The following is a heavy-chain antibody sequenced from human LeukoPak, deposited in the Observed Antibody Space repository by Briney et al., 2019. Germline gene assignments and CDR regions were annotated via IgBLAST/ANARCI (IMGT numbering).Heavy chain of an antibody. CDR1: GFTFNRNG. D-gene: IGHD2-15*01. CDR3: ARDFDIVVVVAATQYYYYYGMDV. CDR2: IWFDGSKE. Sequence: PGRSLRLSCAASGFTFNRNGMNWVRQAPGKGLEWVALIWFDGSKEYYADSVKGRFTVSRDNSKNMLYLQMNSLRAEDTAVYYRARDFDIVVVVAATQYYYYYGMDVWGQGTTVTVSS. V-gene: IGHV3-33*01. J-gene: IGHJ6*02.